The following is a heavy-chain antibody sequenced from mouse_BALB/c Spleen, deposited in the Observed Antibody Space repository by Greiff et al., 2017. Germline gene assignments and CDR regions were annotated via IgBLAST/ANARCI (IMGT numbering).Heavy chain of an antibody. CDR2: IWAGGST. V-gene: IGHV2-9*02. Sequence: VMLVESGPGLVAPSQSLSITCTVSGFSLTSYGVHWVRQPPGKGLEWLGVIWAGGSTNYNSALMSRLSISKDNSKTQVFLKMNSLQTDDTAMYYCATLGLRLDNGGQGTTLTVSS. CDR3: ATLGLRLDN. CDR1: GFSLTSYG. J-gene: IGHJ2*01. D-gene: IGHD2-2*01.